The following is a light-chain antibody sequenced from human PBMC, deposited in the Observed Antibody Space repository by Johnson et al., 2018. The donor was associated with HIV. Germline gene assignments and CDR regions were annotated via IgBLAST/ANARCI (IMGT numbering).Light chain of an antibody. CDR3: GTWDSSLSAV. CDR1: SSNIGNNY. CDR2: DNN. J-gene: IGLJ1*01. Sequence: TQPPSVSAAPGPKVTISCSGSSSNIGNNYVSWYQPLPGTAPKLLIYDNNKRPSGIPDRFSGSKSGTSATLGITGLPTGDEADYYCGTWDSSLSAVFGTGTKVTVL. V-gene: IGLV1-51*01.